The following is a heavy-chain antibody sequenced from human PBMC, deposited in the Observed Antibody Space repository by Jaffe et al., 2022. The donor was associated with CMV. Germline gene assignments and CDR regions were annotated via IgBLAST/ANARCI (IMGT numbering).Heavy chain of an antibody. CDR2: IKQDGSEK. Sequence: EVQLVESGGGLVQPGGSLRLSCAASGFTFSSYWMSWVRQAPGKGLEWVANIKQDGSEKYYVDSVKGRFTISRDNAKNSLYLQMNSLRAEDTAVYYCARETMVRAPGFDPWGQGTLVTVSS. CDR3: ARETMVRAPGFDP. J-gene: IGHJ5*02. CDR1: GFTFSSYW. D-gene: IGHD3-10*01. V-gene: IGHV3-7*03.